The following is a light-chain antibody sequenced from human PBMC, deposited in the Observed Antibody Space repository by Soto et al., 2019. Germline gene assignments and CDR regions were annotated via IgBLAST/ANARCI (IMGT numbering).Light chain of an antibody. CDR3: SSYTSSNAVV. Sequence: QSALTQPASVSGSPGQSITISCTATSSDVGGYNYVSWFQHHPGKAPKLMIYDVSNRPSGVSNRFSGSKSGNTASLTISGLQAEDEADYYCSSYTSSNAVVFGGGTKVTVL. J-gene: IGLJ2*01. CDR2: DVS. V-gene: IGLV2-14*03. CDR1: SSDVGGYNY.